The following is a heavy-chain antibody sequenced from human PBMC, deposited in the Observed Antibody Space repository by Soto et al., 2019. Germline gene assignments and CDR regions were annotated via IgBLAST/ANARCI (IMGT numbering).Heavy chain of an antibody. CDR1: GFTFSDYY. J-gene: IGHJ1*01. CDR2: ISSSGGTI. D-gene: IGHD3-22*01. CDR3: AREDDYYDSSGSIEYFQH. V-gene: IGHV3-11*01. Sequence: QVQLVESGGGLVKPGGSLRLSCVASGFTFSDYYMSWIRQAPGKGLEWVSYISSSGGTIYYADSVKGRFTISRDNAKNLLYLQMNSLRAEDTAVYYCAREDDYYDSSGSIEYFQHWGQGTLVTVSS.